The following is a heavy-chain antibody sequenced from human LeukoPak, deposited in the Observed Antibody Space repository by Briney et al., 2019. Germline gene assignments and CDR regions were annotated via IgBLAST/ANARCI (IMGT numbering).Heavy chain of an antibody. V-gene: IGHV3-53*01. Sequence: GGSLRLSCTASGLTVSSNCMSWVRQAPGKGLEWVSFIYSGGNTYYADSVRGRFTISRDNSKSTLSLQMNSLRAEDTAIYYCATYRQVLLPFESWGQGTLVTVSS. J-gene: IGHJ4*02. D-gene: IGHD2-8*02. CDR1: GLTVSSNC. CDR3: ATYRQVLLPFES. CDR2: IYSGGNT.